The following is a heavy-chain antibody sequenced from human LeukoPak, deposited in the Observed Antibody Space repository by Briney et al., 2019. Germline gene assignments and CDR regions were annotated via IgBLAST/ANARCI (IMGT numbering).Heavy chain of an antibody. CDR3: ARDGTAAGLYFDL. Sequence: GGSLRLSCEVSGFTFTDYWMNWVRQAPGKGPGWVASIRQGGSEKTYVDSVKGRFTISRDNPKNSLSLQLNGLRAEDTAVYYCARDGTAAGLYFDLWGQGTLVTVSS. J-gene: IGHJ4*01. CDR1: GFTFTDYW. D-gene: IGHD6-13*01. V-gene: IGHV3-7*01. CDR2: IRQGGSEK.